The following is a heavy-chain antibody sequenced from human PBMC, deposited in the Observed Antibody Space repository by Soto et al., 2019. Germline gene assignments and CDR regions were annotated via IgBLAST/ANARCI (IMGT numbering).Heavy chain of an antibody. CDR1: GGSISRSNW. J-gene: IGHJ4*02. D-gene: IGHD3-10*01. CDR3: ARVVALWFGESYFDY. CDR2: IYHSGST. V-gene: IGHV4-4*02. Sequence: SETRCLTCAVSGGSISRSNWWGWVRQPPGKGLEWIGEIYHSGSTNYNPSLKSRVTISVDKSKNQFSLKLSSVTAADTAVYYCARVVALWFGESYFDYWGQGTLVTVSS.